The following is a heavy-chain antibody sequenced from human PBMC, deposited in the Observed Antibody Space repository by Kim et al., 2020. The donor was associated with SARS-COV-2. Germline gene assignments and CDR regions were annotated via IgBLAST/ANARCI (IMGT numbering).Heavy chain of an antibody. CDR3: ARARFDVLGRFGDNYYYGMDV. Sequence: SETLSLTCTVSGGSISSYYWSWIRQPPGKGLEWIGYIYYSGSTNYNPSLKSRVTISVDTSKNQFSLKLSSVTAADTAVYYCARARFDVLGRFGDNYYYGMDVWGQGTTVTVSS. D-gene: IGHD3-10*01. CDR1: GGSISSYY. CDR2: IYYSGST. V-gene: IGHV4-59*01. J-gene: IGHJ6*02.